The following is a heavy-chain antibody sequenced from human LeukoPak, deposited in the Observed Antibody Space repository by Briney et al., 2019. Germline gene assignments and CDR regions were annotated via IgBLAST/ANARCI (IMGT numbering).Heavy chain of an antibody. CDR3: AKDQQYPTPRLFDY. V-gene: IGHV3-30*02. D-gene: IGHD2-2*01. J-gene: IGHJ4*02. CDR2: IRYDGSNK. CDR1: GFTFSSYE. Sequence: GGSLRLSCAASGFTFSSYEMNWVRQAPGKGLEWVAFIRYDGSNKYYADSVKGRFTISRDNSKNTLYLQMNSLRAEDTAVYYCAKDQQYPTPRLFDYWGQGTLVTVSS.